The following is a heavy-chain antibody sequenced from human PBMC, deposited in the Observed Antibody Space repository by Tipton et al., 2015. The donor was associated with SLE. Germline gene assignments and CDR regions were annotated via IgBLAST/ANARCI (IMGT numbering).Heavy chain of an antibody. CDR1: GGSISSSSYY. CDR2: IYYSGST. D-gene: IGHD2-2*01. Sequence: LRLSCTVSGGSISSSSYYWGWIRQPPGKGLEWIGSIYYSGSTYYNPSLKSRVTISVDTSKNQFSLKLSSVTAADTAVYYCAREGYCSSTSCYGDYNWFDPWGQGTLVTVSS. CDR3: AREGYCSSTSCYGDYNWFDP. V-gene: IGHV4-39*07. J-gene: IGHJ5*02.